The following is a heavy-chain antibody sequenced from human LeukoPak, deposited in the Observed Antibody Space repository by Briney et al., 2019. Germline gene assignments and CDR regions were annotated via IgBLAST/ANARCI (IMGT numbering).Heavy chain of an antibody. CDR3: AKAKGPAAWGNWFDP. D-gene: IGHD2-2*01. CDR2: ISGSGGST. J-gene: IGHJ5*02. V-gene: IGHV3-23*01. Sequence: GGSLRLSCAASGFTFSSYAMSWVRQAPGKGLEWVSAISGSGGSTYYADTVKGRFTISRDSSKNTLYLQMNSLRDEDTAVYYCAKAKGPAAWGNWFDPWGQGTLVTVSS. CDR1: GFTFSSYA.